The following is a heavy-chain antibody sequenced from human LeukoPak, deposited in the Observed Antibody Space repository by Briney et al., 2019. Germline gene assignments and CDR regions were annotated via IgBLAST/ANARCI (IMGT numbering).Heavy chain of an antibody. CDR2: ISGSGGST. CDR3: ATDHDFWSGYYFDY. J-gene: IGHJ4*02. CDR1: GFTFSSYG. V-gene: IGHV3-23*01. Sequence: GGSLRLSCAASGFTFSSYGMHWVRQAPGKGLEWVSAISGSGGSTYYADSVKGRFTISRDNSKNTLYLQMNSLRAEDTAVYYCATDHDFWSGYYFDYWGQGTLVTVSS. D-gene: IGHD3-3*01.